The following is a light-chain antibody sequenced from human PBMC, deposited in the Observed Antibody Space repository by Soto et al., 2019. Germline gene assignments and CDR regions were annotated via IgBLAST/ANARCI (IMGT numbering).Light chain of an antibody. CDR3: CSYAGTATGYV. CDR2: EAS. CDR1: SSDVGSYSL. J-gene: IGLJ1*01. V-gene: IGLV2-23*01. Sequence: QSVLTQPASVSGSPGQSITISCTGTSSDVGSYSLVSWYQQHPGKAPKLMIYEASKRPSGVSRRFSGSKSGNTASLTISGLQAEDEADYYCCSYAGTATGYVFGTGTKLTVL.